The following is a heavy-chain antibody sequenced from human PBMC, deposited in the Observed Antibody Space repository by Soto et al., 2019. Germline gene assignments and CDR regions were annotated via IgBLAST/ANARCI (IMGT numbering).Heavy chain of an antibody. Sequence: SETLSLTCTVSGGSISSGGYYWSWIRQHPGKGLEWIGYIYYSGSTYYNPSLKSRVTISVDTSKNQFSLKLSSVTAADTAVYYCARSAGESIDYGDYNWFDPWGQGTLVTVSS. V-gene: IGHV4-31*03. CDR3: ARSAGESIDYGDYNWFDP. D-gene: IGHD3-10*01. CDR2: IYYSGST. CDR1: GGSISSGGYY. J-gene: IGHJ5*02.